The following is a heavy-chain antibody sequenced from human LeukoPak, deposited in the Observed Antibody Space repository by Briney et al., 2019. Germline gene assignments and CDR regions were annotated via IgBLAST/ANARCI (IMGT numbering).Heavy chain of an antibody. CDR3: ARAVAGTRNAFDL. CDR2: ISNDVISTIST. D-gene: IGHD6-19*01. V-gene: IGHV3-74*01. CDR1: GFTFSTHW. Sequence: PGGSLRLSCEASGFTFSTHWMHWVRQVPGKGLVWISRISNDVISTISTSYADSVKGRFTISRDNAKKTLYLQMNSLIAEDTAVYYCARAVAGTRNAFDLWGQGTMVTVSS. J-gene: IGHJ3*01.